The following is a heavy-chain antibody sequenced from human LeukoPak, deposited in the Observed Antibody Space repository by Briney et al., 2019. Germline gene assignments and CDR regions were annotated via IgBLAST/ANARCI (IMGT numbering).Heavy chain of an antibody. CDR2: IYYSGST. V-gene: IGHV4-39*07. D-gene: IGHD6-25*01. J-gene: IGHJ4*02. CDR3: ARSPSSGYEVDY. Sequence: SETLSLTCTVSGGSISSSSYYWGWIRQPPGKGLEWIGSIYYSGSTYYNPSLKSRVTMSVDTSKNQFSLKLSSVTAADTAVYYCARSPSSGYEVDYWGQGTLVTVSS. CDR1: GGSISSSSYY.